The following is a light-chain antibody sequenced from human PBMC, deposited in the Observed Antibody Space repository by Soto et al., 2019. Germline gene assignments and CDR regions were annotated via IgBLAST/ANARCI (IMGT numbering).Light chain of an antibody. V-gene: IGKV3-15*01. J-gene: IGKJ3*01. CDR2: GAS. Sequence: VMTQSPATLSVSPGERATLSCRASQSVSDYLAWYQQKPGQAPRLLIYGASTRATGAPDRFSGSGSGTEFTLTISSLQSEDFAVYYCQQYTNWPSFTFGPGTKVDIK. CDR1: QSVSDY. CDR3: QQYTNWPSFT.